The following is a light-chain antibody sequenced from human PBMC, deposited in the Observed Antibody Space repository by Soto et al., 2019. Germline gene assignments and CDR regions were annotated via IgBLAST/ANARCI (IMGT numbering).Light chain of an antibody. Sequence: EIVVTQSPDTLSVSPGERATLSCRASQSVSSNLAWYQQKPGQAPRLLIYGASTRATGIPGRFSGSGSGTEFTLTISSLQSEDFAIYYCQQYNDWLTVGGGTKVDI. J-gene: IGKJ4*01. V-gene: IGKV3-15*01. CDR1: QSVSSN. CDR3: QQYNDWLT. CDR2: GAS.